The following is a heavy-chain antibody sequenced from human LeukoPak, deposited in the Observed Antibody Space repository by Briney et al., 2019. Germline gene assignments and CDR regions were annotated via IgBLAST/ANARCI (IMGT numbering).Heavy chain of an antibody. D-gene: IGHD6-13*01. CDR3: ARLPLYSSSWYGWFDP. CDR2: IIPIFGTA. J-gene: IGHJ5*02. Sequence: SVKVSCKASGGTFSSYAISWVRQAPGQGLEWMGGIIPIFGTANYAQKFQGRVTITADKSTSTAYMELSSLRSEDTAVYYRARLPLYSSSWYGWFDPWGQGTLVTVSS. CDR1: GGTFSSYA. V-gene: IGHV1-69*06.